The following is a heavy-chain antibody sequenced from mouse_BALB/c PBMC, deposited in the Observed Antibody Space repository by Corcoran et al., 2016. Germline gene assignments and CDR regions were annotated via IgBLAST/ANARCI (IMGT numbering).Heavy chain of an antibody. Sequence: DVQLQESGPGLVKPSQSLSLTCSVTGYSITSSYYWNWIRQFPGNKLEWMGYISYDGSNNYNPSLKNRISITRDTSKNQFFLKLNSVTTEDTATYYCARERGQGFDYWGQGTTLTVSS. D-gene: IGHD3-3*01. V-gene: IGHV3-6*02. CDR1: GYSITSSYY. CDR3: ARERGQGFDY. CDR2: ISYDGSN. J-gene: IGHJ2*01.